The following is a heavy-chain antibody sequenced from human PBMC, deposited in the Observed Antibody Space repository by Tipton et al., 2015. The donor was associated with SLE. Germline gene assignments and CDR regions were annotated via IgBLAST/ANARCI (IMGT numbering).Heavy chain of an antibody. CDR2: IYCSGST. J-gene: IGHJ4*02. CDR1: GGSISSYY. Sequence: TLSLTCTVSGGSISSYYWSWIRQPPGKGLEWIGYIYCSGSTNYNPSLKSRVTISVDTSKNQFSLKLSSVTAADTAAYYCARAGYSSYYFDYWGQGTLVTVSS. CDR3: ARAGYSSYYFDY. D-gene: IGHD5-18*01. V-gene: IGHV4-59*01.